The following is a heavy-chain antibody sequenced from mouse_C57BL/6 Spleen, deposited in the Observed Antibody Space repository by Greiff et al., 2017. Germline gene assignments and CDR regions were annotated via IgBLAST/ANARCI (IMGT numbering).Heavy chain of an antibody. CDR1: GYTFTSYW. V-gene: IGHV1-69*01. Sequence: QVQLQQPGAELVMPGASVKLSCKASGYTFTSYWMHWVKQRPGQGLEWIGEIDPSDSYTNYNQKFKGKSTLTVDKSSSTAYMQLSSLTSEDSAVYYCAREVDAWGQGTTLTVAS. CDR2: IDPSDSYT. J-gene: IGHJ2*01. CDR3: AREVDA. D-gene: IGHD1-1*01.